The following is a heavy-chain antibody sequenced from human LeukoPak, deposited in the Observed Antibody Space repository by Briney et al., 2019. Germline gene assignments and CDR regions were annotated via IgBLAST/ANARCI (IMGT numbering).Heavy chain of an antibody. CDR3: ARGPGYYYDSSGYGGY. Sequence: ASVKVSCKASGYTFTGYYMHWVRQAPGQGLEWMGRISPNSGGTNYAQKFQGRVTMTRDTSISTAYMELSRLRSDDTAVYYCARGPGYYYDSSGYGGYWGQGTLVTVSS. D-gene: IGHD3-22*01. CDR2: ISPNSGGT. V-gene: IGHV1-2*06. J-gene: IGHJ4*02. CDR1: GYTFTGYY.